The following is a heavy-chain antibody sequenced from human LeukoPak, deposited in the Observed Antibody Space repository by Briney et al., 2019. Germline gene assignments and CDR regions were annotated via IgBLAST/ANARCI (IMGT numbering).Heavy chain of an antibody. V-gene: IGHV3-30*18. J-gene: IGHJ1*01. D-gene: IGHD2-21*02. CDR2: ISYDGSNK. CDR3: AKDVSRHIVVVTADCFQH. CDR1: GFTFSSYG. Sequence: GGSLRLSCAASGFTFSSYGMHWVRQAPGKGLEWVAVISYDGSNKYYADSVKGRFTSSKSNSKTTLYLQMNSLRAEDTAVYYCAKDVSRHIVVVTADCFQHWGQGTLVTVSS.